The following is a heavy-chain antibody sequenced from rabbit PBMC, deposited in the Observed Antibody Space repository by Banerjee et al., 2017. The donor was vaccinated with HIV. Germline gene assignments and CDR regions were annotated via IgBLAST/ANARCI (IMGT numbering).Heavy chain of an antibody. CDR2: IYTGNSGGT. Sequence: QEQLVESGGGLVQPEGSLTLTCTASGFYYMCWVRQAPGKGLEWIACIYTGNSGGTDYASWAKGRFTISKASSTTVTLQMTSLTAADTATYFCARDIYDDYAGYAFNLWGQGTLVTVS. D-gene: IGHD2-1*01. V-gene: IGHV1S45*01. CDR3: ARDIYDDYAGYAFNL. CDR1: GFYY. J-gene: IGHJ4*01.